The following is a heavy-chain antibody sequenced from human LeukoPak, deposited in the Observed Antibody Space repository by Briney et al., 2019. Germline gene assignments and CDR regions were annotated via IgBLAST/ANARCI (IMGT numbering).Heavy chain of an antibody. Sequence: PGGSLRLSCAASGFTFSDYYMSWIRQAPGKGLEWMGIIYPDDSDTRYSPSFQGQVTISVDKSINTAYLQWSSLKAPDTAMYYCARRSDGYNYYFDFWGQGTLVTVSS. V-gene: IGHV5-51*01. CDR2: IYPDDSDT. D-gene: IGHD5-24*01. CDR3: ARRSDGYNYYFDF. J-gene: IGHJ4*02. CDR1: GFTFSDYY.